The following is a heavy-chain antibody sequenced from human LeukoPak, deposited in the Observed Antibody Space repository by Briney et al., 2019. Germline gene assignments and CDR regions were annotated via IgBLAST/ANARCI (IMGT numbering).Heavy chain of an antibody. D-gene: IGHD2-2*02. CDR1: GGSISSGGYY. J-gene: IGHJ3*02. CDR3: ARGFYCSSTSCHKAFDI. CDR2: IYHSGST. Sequence: PSQTLSLTCTVSGGSISSGGYYWSWIRQPPGKGLEWIGYIYHSGSTYYNPSLKSRVTISVDRSKNQFSLKLSSVTAADTAVYHCARGFYCSSTSCHKAFDIWGQGTMVTVSS. V-gene: IGHV4-30-2*01.